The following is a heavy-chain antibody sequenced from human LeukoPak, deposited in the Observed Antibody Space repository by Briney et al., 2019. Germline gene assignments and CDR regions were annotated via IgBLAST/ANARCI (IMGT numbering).Heavy chain of an antibody. D-gene: IGHD1-26*01. CDR3: AKGATEFDY. Sequence: PGGSLRLSCAASACIFSNYAMSWVRQIPGKGLEWVSSITTAGRTYYADSVKGRFTTSRDTSKNTLVLQMTNLRAEDTAVYYCAKGATEFDYWGQGTLVTVSS. J-gene: IGHJ4*02. V-gene: IGHV3-23*01. CDR1: ACIFSNYA. CDR2: ITTAGRT.